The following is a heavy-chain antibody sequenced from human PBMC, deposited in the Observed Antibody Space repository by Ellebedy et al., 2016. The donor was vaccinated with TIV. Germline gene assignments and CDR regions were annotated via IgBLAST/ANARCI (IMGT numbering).Heavy chain of an antibody. J-gene: IGHJ3*01. CDR1: GFTFSRYW. CDR2: IKFDEIEA. Sequence: GESLKISCAASGFTFSRYWMSCLRQAPGKGLEYVAHIKFDEIEAYHADSVKGRFVISRDNARKSLYLQMNNLRVGDTAVYYCARDTVEVPSGDAFDLWGQGTTVTVSS. V-gene: IGHV3-7*04. CDR3: ARDTVEVPSGDAFDL. D-gene: IGHD2-2*01.